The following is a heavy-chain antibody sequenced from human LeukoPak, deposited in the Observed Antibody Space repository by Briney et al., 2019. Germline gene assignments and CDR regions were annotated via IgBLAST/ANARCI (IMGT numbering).Heavy chain of an antibody. CDR3: ARGSLQWPVV. D-gene: IGHD6-19*01. CDR2: IYTSGST. V-gene: IGHV4-61*02. J-gene: IGHJ4*02. Sequence: SETLSLTCTVSGGSISSGSYYWSWIRQPAGKGLEWIGRIYTSGSTNYNPSLKSRVTMSVDTSKNQFSLKLSSVTAADTAVYYCARGSLQWPVVWGQGTLVTVSS. CDR1: GGSISSGSYY.